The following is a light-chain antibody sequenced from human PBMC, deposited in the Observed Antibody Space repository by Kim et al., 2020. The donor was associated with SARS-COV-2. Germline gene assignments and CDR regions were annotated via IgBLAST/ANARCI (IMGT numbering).Light chain of an antibody. CDR2: GAS. Sequence: EIVLTQSPGSLSLSPGERATLSCRASQSVTGTNLAWYQQRPGQAPRLLMYGASYRDSGIPDRFSGSGSGIDFTLTISRLEPEDFAVYYCQYYGSSPPVTFGQGTRLEIK. CDR1: QSVTGTN. V-gene: IGKV3-20*01. J-gene: IGKJ5*01. CDR3: QYYGSSPPVT.